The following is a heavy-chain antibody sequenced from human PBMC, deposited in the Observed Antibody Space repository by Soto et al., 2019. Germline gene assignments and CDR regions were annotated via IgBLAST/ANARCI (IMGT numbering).Heavy chain of an antibody. J-gene: IGHJ6*02. CDR3: ARDRHGMDV. CDR1: GFSFSDYD. V-gene: IGHV3-13*01. CDR2: IGIAGDT. Sequence: DVQLVESGGTLVQPGGSLRLSCAASGFSFSDYDMHWVRQATGKGLEWVSGIGIAGDTYYSGSVKGRFTISRENAKNSLYLQMNSLRAGDRAVYYCARDRHGMDVWGQGTTVTVSS.